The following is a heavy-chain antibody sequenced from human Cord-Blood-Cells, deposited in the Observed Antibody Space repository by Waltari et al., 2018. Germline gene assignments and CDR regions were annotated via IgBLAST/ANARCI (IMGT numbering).Heavy chain of an antibody. CDR1: GYSFTSYS. D-gene: IGHD6-6*01. CDR2: IYPGDSDT. V-gene: IGHV5-51*01. CDR3: ARHQYSSSPVDY. J-gene: IGHJ4*02. Sequence: EVQLVQSGAEVKNPGESLKISCTRSGYSFTSYSTGSVRPMPGKVLEWMGIIYPGDSDTRYSPSFQGQVTISADKSISTAYLQWSSLKASDTAMYYCARHQYSSSPVDYWGQGTLVTVSS.